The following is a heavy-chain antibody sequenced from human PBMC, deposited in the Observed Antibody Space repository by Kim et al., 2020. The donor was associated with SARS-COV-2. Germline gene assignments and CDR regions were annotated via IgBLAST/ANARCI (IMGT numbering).Heavy chain of an antibody. CDR1: GFTFSSYS. J-gene: IGHJ3*02. CDR2: ISSSSSYI. V-gene: IGHV3-21*01. Sequence: GGSLRLSCAASGFTFSSYSMNWVRQAPGKGLEWVSSISSSSSYIYYADSVKGRFTISRDNAKNSLYLQMNSLRAEDMAVYYCARSITMVRGVIISGYRKVSVAFDIWGQGTMVTVSS. CDR3: ARSITMVRGVIISGYRKVSVAFDI. D-gene: IGHD3-10*01.